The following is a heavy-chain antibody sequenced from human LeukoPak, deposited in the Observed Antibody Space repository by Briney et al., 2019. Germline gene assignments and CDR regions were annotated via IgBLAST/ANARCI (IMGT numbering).Heavy chain of an antibody. CDR2: VYRSGTT. CDR1: GYSISSGYH. Sequence: SETLSLTCVVSGYSISSGYHWGWIRPPPGKGLEWIGSVYRSGTTYYDPSLKSRVTISVDTSKNQISLKVRSVTAADTAMYYCARENWVFDYWGQGILVTVSS. CDR3: ARENWVFDY. V-gene: IGHV4-38-2*02. D-gene: IGHD7-27*01. J-gene: IGHJ4*02.